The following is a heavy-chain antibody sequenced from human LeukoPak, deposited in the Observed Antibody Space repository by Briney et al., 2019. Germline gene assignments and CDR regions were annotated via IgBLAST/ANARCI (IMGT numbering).Heavy chain of an antibody. CDR3: ARVYTHDYLMDV. CDR2: INPNSGGT. V-gene: IGHV1-2*02. Sequence: ASVKVSCRTSGYTFTDYQIHWVRQAPGQGLEWMGWINPNSGGTNYAQKFQGRVTMTRDTSISTAYMELSRLRSDDTAVYYCARVYTHDYLMDVWGQGTTVTVSS. CDR1: GYTFTDYQ. D-gene: IGHD2-2*02. J-gene: IGHJ6*02.